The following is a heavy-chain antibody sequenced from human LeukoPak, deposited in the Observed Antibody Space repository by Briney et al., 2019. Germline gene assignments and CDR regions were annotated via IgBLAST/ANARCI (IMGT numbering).Heavy chain of an antibody. J-gene: IGHJ4*02. CDR2: INTYNGNT. V-gene: IGHV1-18*04. CDR1: DYTFTRYG. CDR3: ARQAGGYSSGWYQFHFDY. D-gene: IGHD6-19*01. Sequence: ASVKVSCKASDYTFTRYGISWVRPAPGQGLEWMGWINTYNGNTNYAQKLQGRVTMTTDTSTRTAYMELRSLRSDDTAMYYCARQAGGYSSGWYQFHFDYWGPGTLVIVSS.